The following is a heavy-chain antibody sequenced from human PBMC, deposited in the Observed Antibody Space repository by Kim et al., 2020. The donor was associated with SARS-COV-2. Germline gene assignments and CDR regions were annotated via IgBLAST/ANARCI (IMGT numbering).Heavy chain of an antibody. V-gene: IGHV3-30*04. J-gene: IGHJ4*02. CDR3: ARETPNGGYYPFGY. D-gene: IGHD2-8*01. CDR1: GFIFSDYG. CDR2: ISYDGRNK. Sequence: GGSLRLSCAASGFIFSDYGTHWVRQAPGKGLEWVSFISYDGRNKQYADSVKGRFTISRDDSKNTLYLQMNSMRTEDTALYFCARETPNGGYYPFGYWGQGTRVTVSS.